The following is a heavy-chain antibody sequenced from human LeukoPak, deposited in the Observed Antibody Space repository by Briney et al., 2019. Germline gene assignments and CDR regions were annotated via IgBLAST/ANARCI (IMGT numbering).Heavy chain of an antibody. V-gene: IGHV3-30*03. CDR3: ARGADGVSSNSRGWFDP. D-gene: IGHD2-15*01. Sequence: GGSLRLSCAASGFTFSRYGMHWVRQTPGKGLEWVAVISYDASNKYYADSVKDRFTISRDNSKNTLYLQMNSLRAEDTAVYSCARGADGVSSNSRGWFDPWGQGTLVTVSS. J-gene: IGHJ5*02. CDR1: GFTFSRYG. CDR2: ISYDASNK.